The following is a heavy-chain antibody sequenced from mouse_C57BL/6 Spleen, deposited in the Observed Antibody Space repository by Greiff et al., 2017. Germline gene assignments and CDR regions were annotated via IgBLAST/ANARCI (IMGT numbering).Heavy chain of an antibody. CDR1: SYTFTSYW. CDR3: ARGGMVTYYYAMDY. D-gene: IGHD2-2*01. J-gene: IGHJ4*01. Sequence: QVQLQQPGAELVKPGASVKLSCKASSYTFTSYWMHWVKQRPGQGLEWIGMIHPNSGSTNYNEKFKSKATLTVDKSSSTAYMQLSSLTSEDSAVYYCARGGMVTYYYAMDYWGQGTSVTVSS. CDR2: IHPNSGST. V-gene: IGHV1-64*01.